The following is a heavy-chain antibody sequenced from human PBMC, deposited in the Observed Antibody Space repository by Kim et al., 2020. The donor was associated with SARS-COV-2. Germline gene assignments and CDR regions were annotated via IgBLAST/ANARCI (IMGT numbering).Heavy chain of an antibody. CDR3: ARGTRLGLLWFGELSYTYYFDY. D-gene: IGHD3-10*01. CDR2: IYTSGST. CDR1: GGSISSGSYY. J-gene: IGHJ4*02. Sequence: SETLSLTCTVSGGSISSGSYYWSWIRQPAGKGLEWIGRIYTSGSTNYNPSLKSRVTISVDTSKNQFSLKLSSVTAADTAVYYCARGTRLGLLWFGELSYTYYFDYWGQGTLVTVSS. V-gene: IGHV4-61*02.